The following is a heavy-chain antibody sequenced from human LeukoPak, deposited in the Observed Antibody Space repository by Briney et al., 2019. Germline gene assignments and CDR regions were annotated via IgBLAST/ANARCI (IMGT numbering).Heavy chain of an antibody. V-gene: IGHV3-7*01. CDR1: GFTFSSYW. Sequence: GGSLRLSCAASGFTFSSYWMSWVRQAPGKGLEWVANIKQEGSEKYYVDSVKGRFTISRDNAKNSLYLQMNSLRDEDTAVYYCASFRGYYGSKPGPFDYWGQGTLVTVSS. CDR2: IKQEGSEK. D-gene: IGHD3-22*01. CDR3: ASFRGYYGSKPGPFDY. J-gene: IGHJ4*02.